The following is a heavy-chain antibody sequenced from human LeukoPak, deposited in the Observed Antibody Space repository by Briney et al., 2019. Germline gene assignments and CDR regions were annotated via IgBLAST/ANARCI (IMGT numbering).Heavy chain of an antibody. CDR3: ARHRGGGWYSNFDY. J-gene: IGHJ4*02. CDR2: IYYSGST. V-gene: IGHV4-61*05. D-gene: IGHD6-19*01. CDR1: GGSISSSSYY. Sequence: SETLSLTCTVSGGSISSSSYYWGWIRQPPGKGLEWIGYIYYSGSTNYNPSLKSRVTISVDTSKNQFSLKLSSVTAADTAVYYCARHRGGGWYSNFDYWGQGTLVTVSS.